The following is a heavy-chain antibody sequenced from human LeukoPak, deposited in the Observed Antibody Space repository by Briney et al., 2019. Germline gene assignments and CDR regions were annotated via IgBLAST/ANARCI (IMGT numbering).Heavy chain of an antibody. V-gene: IGHV3-23*01. CDR1: GFTFSSYG. D-gene: IGHD6-6*01. CDR3: AKRGPIYSSSPGNYFDY. J-gene: IGHJ4*02. CDR2: ISGSDDGT. Sequence: GGSLRLSCAASGFTFSSYGMHWVRQAPGKGLEWVSSISGSDDGTYYADSVKGRFTISRDNSKNTLYLQMNSLRAEDTAVYYCAKRGPIYSSSPGNYFDYWGQGTLVTVSS.